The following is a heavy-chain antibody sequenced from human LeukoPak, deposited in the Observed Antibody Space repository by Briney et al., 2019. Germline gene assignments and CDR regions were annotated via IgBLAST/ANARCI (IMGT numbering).Heavy chain of an antibody. J-gene: IGHJ4*02. CDR3: ARHPFATPFDY. V-gene: IGHV4-59*08. CDR2: MYHTGHT. Sequence: SETLSLTCNVSGGSISNYYGSWIRQPPGKGLEWIGYMYHTGHTMYNSSLKSRVTMSLDTSKNHFSLRLSSVTAADTAVYYCARHPFATPFDYWGPGTLVTVSS. D-gene: IGHD2-15*01. CDR1: GGSISNYY.